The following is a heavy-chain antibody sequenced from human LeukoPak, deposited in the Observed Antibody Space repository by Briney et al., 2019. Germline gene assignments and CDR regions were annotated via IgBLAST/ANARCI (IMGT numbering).Heavy chain of an antibody. D-gene: IGHD5/OR15-5a*01. CDR2: ISSSGSTI. J-gene: IGHJ4*02. V-gene: IGHV3-48*03. Sequence: GGSLRLSCAASGFTFSSYEMHWVRQAPGKGLEWVSYISSSGSTIYYADSVKGRFTISRDNSKNTLYLQMNSLRAEDTAVYYCAKDQGSTFDYWGQGTLVTVSS. CDR3: AKDQGSTFDY. CDR1: GFTFSSYE.